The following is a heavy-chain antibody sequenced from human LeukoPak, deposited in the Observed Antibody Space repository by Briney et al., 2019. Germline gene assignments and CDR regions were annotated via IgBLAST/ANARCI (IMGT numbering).Heavy chain of an antibody. Sequence: GGSLRLSCAASGFTFSRFGMNWVRQAPGKGLEWVSAISGRGGTNTYYGDSVKGRFTISRDNSKNTLYLQMNSPRADDTAVYYCAKDPNFYYCMDVWGKGTTVTISS. J-gene: IGHJ6*03. CDR3: AKDPNFYYCMDV. CDR2: ISGRGGTNT. CDR1: GFTFSRFG. V-gene: IGHV3-23*01.